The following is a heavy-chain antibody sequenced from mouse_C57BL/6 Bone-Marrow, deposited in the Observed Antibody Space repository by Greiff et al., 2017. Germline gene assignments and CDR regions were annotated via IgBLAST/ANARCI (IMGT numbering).Heavy chain of an antibody. V-gene: IGHV1-50*01. J-gene: IGHJ3*01. CDR3: ARKALITTVVAPFAY. D-gene: IGHD1-1*01. CDR2: LDPSDSYT. Sequence: QVQLQQPGAELVKPGASVKLSCKASGYTFTSYWMQWVKQRPGQGLEWIGELDPSDSYTNYNQKFKGKATLTVDTSSSTAYMQLSSLTSEDSAVYYCARKALITTVVAPFAYWGQGTLVTVSA. CDR1: GYTFTSYW.